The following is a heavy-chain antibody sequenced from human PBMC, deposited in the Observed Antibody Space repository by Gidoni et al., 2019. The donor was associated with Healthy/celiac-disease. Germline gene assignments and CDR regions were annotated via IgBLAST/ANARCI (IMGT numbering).Heavy chain of an antibody. J-gene: IGHJ2*01. CDR1: GFPFSSYW. Sequence: EVQLVESGGGLVQPGGSLRLSCAASGFPFSSYWMSWVRPAPGKGLEWVANIKQDGSEKYYVDSVKGRFTISRDNAKNSLYLQMNSLRAEDTAVYYCARDFGVGGDPTIYWYFDLWGRGTLVTVSS. V-gene: IGHV3-7*03. D-gene: IGHD3-3*01. CDR3: ARDFGVGGDPTIYWYFDL. CDR2: IKQDGSEK.